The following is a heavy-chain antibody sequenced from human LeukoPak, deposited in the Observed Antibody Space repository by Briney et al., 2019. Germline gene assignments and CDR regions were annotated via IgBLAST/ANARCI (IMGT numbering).Heavy chain of an antibody. CDR3: AKDRSSTSSDHWFDP. CDR2: ISGSGGST. V-gene: IGHV3-23*01. D-gene: IGHD2-2*01. J-gene: IGHJ5*02. CDR1: GFTFSSYA. Sequence: PGGSLRLSCAASGFTFSSYAMSWVRQAPGEGLEWVSAISGSGGSTYYADSVKGRFTISRDNSKNTLYLQMNSLRAEDTAVYYCAKDRSSTSSDHWFDPWGQGTLVTVSS.